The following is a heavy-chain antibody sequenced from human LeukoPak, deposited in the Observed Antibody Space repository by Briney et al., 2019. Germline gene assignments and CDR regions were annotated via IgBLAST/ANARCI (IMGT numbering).Heavy chain of an antibody. CDR1: GFTFSSYV. J-gene: IGHJ4*02. Sequence: GGSLRLSCAASGFTFSSYVMHWVRQAPGKGLEWVAFIRYDGSNKYYADSVKGRFTISRDNSKNTLYLQMNSLRAEDTAVYYCAKGDHGSYSVYWGQGTLVTVSS. CDR3: AKGDHGSYSVY. V-gene: IGHV3-30*02. D-gene: IGHD1-26*01. CDR2: IRYDGSNK.